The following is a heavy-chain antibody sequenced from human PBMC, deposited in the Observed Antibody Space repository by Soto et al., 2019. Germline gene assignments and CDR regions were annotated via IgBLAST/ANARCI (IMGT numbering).Heavy chain of an antibody. J-gene: IGHJ4*02. Sequence: QVQLQESGPGLVKPSQTLSLTCTVSGGSISSGVYYWSWIRQHPGKGLEWIGYIYYSGSTNYNPSLKSRVTISVDTSKNQFSLKLSSVTAADTAVYYCARGRLLGDYVGHFDYWGQGTLVTVSS. CDR3: ARGRLLGDYVGHFDY. D-gene: IGHD4-17*01. CDR1: GGSISSGVYY. V-gene: IGHV4-31*03. CDR2: IYYSGST.